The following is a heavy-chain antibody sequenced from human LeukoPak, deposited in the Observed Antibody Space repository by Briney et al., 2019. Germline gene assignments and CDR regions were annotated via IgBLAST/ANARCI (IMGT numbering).Heavy chain of an antibody. J-gene: IGHJ5*02. D-gene: IGHD3-10*01. CDR1: GYTLTGYY. CDR2: INPNRGGT. V-gene: IGHV1-2*06. CDR3: ARGPITMVRGVIFNWFDP. Sequence: ASVKVSCQASGYTLTGYYMHWVRQAPGQGLEWMGRINPNRGGTNYAQKSQGRDTMTRHTSSSTAYRELSRLRSDDTAVYYCARGPITMVRGVIFNWFDPWDQGTLVTVSS.